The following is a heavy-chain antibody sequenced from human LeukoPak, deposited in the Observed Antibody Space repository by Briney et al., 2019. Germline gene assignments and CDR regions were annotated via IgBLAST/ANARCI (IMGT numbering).Heavy chain of an antibody. Sequence: SVKVSCKASGGTFSSYAISWVRQAPGQGLEWMGGIIPIFGTANYAQKFQGRVTITADESTSTAYMELSSLRSEDTAVYYCARITYYYDSSGYYSAFDIWGQGTMVTVSS. J-gene: IGHJ3*02. CDR1: GGTFSSYA. D-gene: IGHD3-22*01. V-gene: IGHV1-69*13. CDR2: IIPIFGTA. CDR3: ARITYYYDSSGYYSAFDI.